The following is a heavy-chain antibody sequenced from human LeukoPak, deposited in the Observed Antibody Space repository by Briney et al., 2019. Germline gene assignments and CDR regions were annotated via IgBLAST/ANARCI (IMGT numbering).Heavy chain of an antibody. CDR3: AGVIRTTNYYYGMDV. Sequence: ASVKVSCKASGYTFTGYYMHWVRQAPGQGREWMGWINPNSGGTNYAQKFQGRVTMTRDTSISTAYMELSRLRSDDTAVYYCAGVIRTTNYYYGMDVWGQGTTVTVSS. D-gene: IGHD1-26*01. V-gene: IGHV1-2*02. J-gene: IGHJ6*02. CDR1: GYTFTGYY. CDR2: INPNSGGT.